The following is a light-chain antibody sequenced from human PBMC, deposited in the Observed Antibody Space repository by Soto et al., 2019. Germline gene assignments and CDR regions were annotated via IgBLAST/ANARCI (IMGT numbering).Light chain of an antibody. Sequence: SALTRPRSVSGSPGRSVTSACTGTSSDVGGYNYVSWYQRHAGKGPKLIIYDVSERPSGVPDRFSASKSGNTASLTISGLQAEDEADYYCSSSAGNYVYVFGSGPKVTVL. CDR3: SSSAGNYVYV. J-gene: IGLJ1*01. V-gene: IGLV2-11*01. CDR2: DVS. CDR1: SSDVGGYNY.